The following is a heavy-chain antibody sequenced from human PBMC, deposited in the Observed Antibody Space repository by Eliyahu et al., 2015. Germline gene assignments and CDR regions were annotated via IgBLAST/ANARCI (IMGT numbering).Heavy chain of an antibody. Sequence: EVQLVESGGGLIQPGGSXRLSCAASGFTVXSNYMGWVRQAPGKGLEWVSVMYNGGAAYYADSVKGRFTISRDNSKNTLYLQMSSLRADDTAVYYCARDLGAYKRAFDYWGQGTLVTVSS. V-gene: IGHV3-53*01. D-gene: IGHD3-16*01. CDR3: ARDLGAYKRAFDY. J-gene: IGHJ4*02. CDR1: GFTVXSNY. CDR2: MYNGGAA.